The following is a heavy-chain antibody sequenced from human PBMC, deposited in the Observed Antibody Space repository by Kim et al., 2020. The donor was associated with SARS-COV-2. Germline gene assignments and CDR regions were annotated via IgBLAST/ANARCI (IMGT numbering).Heavy chain of an antibody. CDR1: GYTFTGYY. CDR3: ARVWGPTIYYDSSGYYYYFDY. D-gene: IGHD3-22*01. J-gene: IGHJ4*02. Sequence: ASVKVSCKASGYTFTGYYMHWVRQAPGQGLEWMGRINPNSGGTNYAQKFQGRVTMTRDTSISTAYMELSRLRSDDTAVYYCARVWGPTIYYDSSGYYYYFDYWGQGTLVTVSS. CDR2: INPNSGGT. V-gene: IGHV1-2*06.